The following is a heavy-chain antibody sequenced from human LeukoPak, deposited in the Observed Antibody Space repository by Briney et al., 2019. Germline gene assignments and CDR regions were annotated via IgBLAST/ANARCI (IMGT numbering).Heavy chain of an antibody. J-gene: IGHJ5*02. CDR2: ISYSGST. Sequence: PSETLSLTCTVSGRSVSSYYWSCIREPPGKRLERIGDISYSGSTDYNPSLKSRVTMSVDTSQNHFSLELSSVGAADTAVYYCATGRGDYVNHWGQGTLGTVSS. V-gene: IGHV4-59*02. D-gene: IGHD3-16*01. CDR3: ATGRGDYVNH. CDR1: GRSVSSYY.